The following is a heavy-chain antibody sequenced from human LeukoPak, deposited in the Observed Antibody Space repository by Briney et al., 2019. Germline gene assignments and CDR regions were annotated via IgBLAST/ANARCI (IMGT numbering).Heavy chain of an antibody. J-gene: IGHJ6*03. Sequence: SETLSLTCTVSGGSISSYYWSWIRQPPGKGLEWIGYIYYRGSTNYNPSHKGRVTISVDTSKNQFSLNLSSVTAADTAVYYCARGRSSMVRGYYYYYMDVWGKGTTVTISS. D-gene: IGHD3-10*01. CDR3: ARGRSSMVRGYYYYYMDV. CDR2: IYYRGST. CDR1: GGSISSYY. V-gene: IGHV4-59*01.